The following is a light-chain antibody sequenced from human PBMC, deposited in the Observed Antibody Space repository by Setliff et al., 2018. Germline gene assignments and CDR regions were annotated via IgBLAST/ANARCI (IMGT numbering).Light chain of an antibody. CDR3: SSYTTSSLRV. CDR2: GNM. Sequence: QSALTQPPSVSGAPGQRVTISCTGSGSNIGAGSDVHWYQFLPGTAPKLLIYGNMNRPSGVPDRFSGSKSATSASLAISGLQAEDEADYYCSSYTTSSLRVFGGGTKVTVL. J-gene: IGLJ2*01. V-gene: IGLV1-40*01. CDR1: GSNIGAGSD.